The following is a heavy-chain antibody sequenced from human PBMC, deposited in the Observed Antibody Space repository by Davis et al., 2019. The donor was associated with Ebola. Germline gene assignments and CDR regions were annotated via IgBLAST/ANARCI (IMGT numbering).Heavy chain of an antibody. CDR3: TRDFYDYVWGSYRSPSRIDI. J-gene: IGHJ3*02. CDR2: IRSKAYGGTT. D-gene: IGHD3-16*02. CDR1: GFTFGDYA. V-gene: IGHV3-49*03. Sequence: GGSLRLSCTASGFTFGDYAMSWFRQAPGKGLEWVGFIRSKAYGGTTEYAASVKGRFTISRDDSKSIAYLQMNSLKTEDTAVYYCTRDFYDYVWGSYRSPSRIDIWGQGTMVTVSS.